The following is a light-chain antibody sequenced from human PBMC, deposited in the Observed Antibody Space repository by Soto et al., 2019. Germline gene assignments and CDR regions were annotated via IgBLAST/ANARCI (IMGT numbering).Light chain of an antibody. Sequence: EIVLTQSPATLSLYPGERATLSCRASQSVSSYLAWYQQKPGQAPRLLIYDASNRATGIPARFSGSGSGTDFTLTISILEPEDFAVYYCQQRSNWPTFGQGTKVEIK. CDR2: DAS. V-gene: IGKV3-11*01. J-gene: IGKJ1*01. CDR3: QQRSNWPT. CDR1: QSVSSY.